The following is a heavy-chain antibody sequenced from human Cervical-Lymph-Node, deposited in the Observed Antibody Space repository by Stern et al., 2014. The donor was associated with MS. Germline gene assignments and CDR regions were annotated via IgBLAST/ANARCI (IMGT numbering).Heavy chain of an antibody. CDR3: AALVRGSYFY. D-gene: IGHD1-26*01. Sequence: EVQLVQSGAEMKTPGDSLKISCKGSGYSFTLYWIGWVLPMPGKCLEGMGIIYPGDSDTRYSPSFQGQVTISADKSISTAYLQWSSLKASDTAMYYCAALVRGSYFYWGQGTLVTVSS. V-gene: IGHV5-51*01. CDR1: GYSFTLYW. CDR2: IYPGDSDT. J-gene: IGHJ4*02.